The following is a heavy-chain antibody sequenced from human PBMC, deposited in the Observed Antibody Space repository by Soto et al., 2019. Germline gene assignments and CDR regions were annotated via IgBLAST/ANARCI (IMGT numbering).Heavy chain of an antibody. CDR2: ISAYNGNT. CDR1: GYTFTSYG. V-gene: IGHV1-18*01. CDR3: EREDSSGYPYNWFDP. J-gene: IGHJ5*02. D-gene: IGHD3-22*01. Sequence: GASVKVSCKASGYTFTSYGISWVRQAPGQGLEWMGWISAYNGNTNYAQKLQGRVTMTTDTSTSTAYMELRSLRSDDTAVYYCEREDSSGYPYNWFDPWGQGTLVTVSS.